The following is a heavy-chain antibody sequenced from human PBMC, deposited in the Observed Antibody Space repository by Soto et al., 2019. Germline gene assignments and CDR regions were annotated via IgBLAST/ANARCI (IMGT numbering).Heavy chain of an antibody. Sequence: EVQLLESGGGLVQPGGSLRLSCAASGFTFSSYAMSWVRQASGKGLEWVSVISGSGDCTYYADSVRGRFTISRDNSKNTLYLQMNSLGAEDTAVYYCAKDRDGAAAGPTKFYGMDVWGQGTTVTVSS. CDR1: GFTFSSYA. CDR2: ISGSGDCT. D-gene: IGHD6-13*01. CDR3: AKDRDGAAAGPTKFYGMDV. J-gene: IGHJ6*02. V-gene: IGHV3-23*01.